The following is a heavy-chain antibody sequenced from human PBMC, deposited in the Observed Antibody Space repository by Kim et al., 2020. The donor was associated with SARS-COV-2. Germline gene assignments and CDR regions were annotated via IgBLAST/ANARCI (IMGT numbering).Heavy chain of an antibody. J-gene: IGHJ6*02. CDR2: IYYTGNT. CDR3: ARLGAPTSSVYYGVDV. D-gene: IGHD3-22*01. V-gene: IGHV4-61*01. CDR1: GDSVSNGRYF. Sequence: SETLSLTCTVTGDSVSNGRYFWSWIRQPQGKGLEWIGYIYYTGNTNYNPSLRGRVTISIDTSNNRFSLKLSSVTAADTAVYHCARLGAPTSSVYYGVDVWGQGTTVTVSS.